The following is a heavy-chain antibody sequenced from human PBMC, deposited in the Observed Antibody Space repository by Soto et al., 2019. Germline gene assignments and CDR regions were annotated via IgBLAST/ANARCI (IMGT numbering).Heavy chain of an antibody. J-gene: IGHJ4*02. CDR2: IYYSGST. CDR3: ASSVAGTSLFVY. Sequence: QLQLQESGPGLVKPSETLSLTCTVSGGSISSSSYYWGWIRQPPGKGLEWIGSIYYSGSTYYNPYLKSRVTISVDTSKNQFSLKLSSVTAADTAVYYCASSVAGTSLFVYWGQGTLVTVSS. CDR1: GGSISSSSYY. D-gene: IGHD6-19*01. V-gene: IGHV4-39*01.